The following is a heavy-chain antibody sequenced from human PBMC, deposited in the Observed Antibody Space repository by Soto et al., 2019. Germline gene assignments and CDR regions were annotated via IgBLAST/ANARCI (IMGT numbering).Heavy chain of an antibody. D-gene: IGHD3-3*01. CDR1: GYTITELS. CDR3: AISPIFGVVMDFDY. J-gene: IGHJ4*02. CDR2: FDPEDGET. Sequence: ASVKVSCKVSGYTITELSMHWVRQAPGKGLEWMGGFDPEDGETIYAQKFQGRVTMTEDTSTDTAYMELSSLRSEDTAVYYCAISPIFGVVMDFDYWGQGTLVTVSS. V-gene: IGHV1-24*01.